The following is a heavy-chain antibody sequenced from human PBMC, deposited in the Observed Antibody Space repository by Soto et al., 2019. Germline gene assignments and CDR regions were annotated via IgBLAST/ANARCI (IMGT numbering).Heavy chain of an antibody. CDR2: VTASGGGT. CDR1: GFIFNNYA. D-gene: IGHD5-18*01. Sequence: PGGSLRLSCAASGFIFNNYAMTRVRQAPGKGLEWVSTVTASGGGTFYANSVKGRFTISRDNSRNTLHLQMSSLRVEDTALYYCAKALVPALTAKFGYWGQGTLVTVSS. V-gene: IGHV3-23*01. CDR3: AKALVPALTAKFGY. J-gene: IGHJ4*02.